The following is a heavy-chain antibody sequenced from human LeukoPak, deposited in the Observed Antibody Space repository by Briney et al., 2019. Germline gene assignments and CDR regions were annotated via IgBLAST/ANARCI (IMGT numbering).Heavy chain of an antibody. Sequence: SETLSLTCTVSGGSISSYYWSWIRQPPGKGLEWIGYIYYSGSTNYNPSLKSRVTISVDTSKNQFSLKLSSVTAADTAVYYCAREKYYGSGSYPAFDYRGQGTLVTVSS. D-gene: IGHD3-10*01. CDR2: IYYSGST. J-gene: IGHJ4*02. CDR1: GGSISSYY. V-gene: IGHV4-59*01. CDR3: AREKYYGSGSYPAFDY.